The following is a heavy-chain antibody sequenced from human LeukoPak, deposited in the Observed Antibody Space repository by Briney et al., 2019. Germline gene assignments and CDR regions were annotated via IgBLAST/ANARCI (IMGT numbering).Heavy chain of an antibody. CDR2: IYPGDSDT. Sequence: GESLKISCKGSGYSFTSYWIGWVRQLPGKGLEWMGIIYPGDSDTRYSPSFQGQVTISADKSISTAYLQWSSLKGSDTAMYYCARLRYCSGGSCYSSADYYYYGMDVWGQGTTVTVSS. J-gene: IGHJ6*02. D-gene: IGHD2-15*01. V-gene: IGHV5-51*01. CDR3: ARLRYCSGGSCYSSADYYYYGMDV. CDR1: GYSFTSYW.